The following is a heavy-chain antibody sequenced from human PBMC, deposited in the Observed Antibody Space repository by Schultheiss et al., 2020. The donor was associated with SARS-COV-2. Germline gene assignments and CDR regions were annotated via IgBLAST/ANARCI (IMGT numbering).Heavy chain of an antibody. CDR1: GGSISSYY. CDR3: ARGWYSSGYYDY. V-gene: IGHV4-59*12. D-gene: IGHD3-22*01. J-gene: IGHJ4*02. Sequence: SETLSLTCTVSGGSISSYYWSWIRQPAGKGLEWIGYIYYSGSTNYNPSLKSRVTISVDTSKNQFSLKLSSVTAADTAVYYCARGWYSSGYYDYWGQGTLVTVSS. CDR2: IYYSGST.